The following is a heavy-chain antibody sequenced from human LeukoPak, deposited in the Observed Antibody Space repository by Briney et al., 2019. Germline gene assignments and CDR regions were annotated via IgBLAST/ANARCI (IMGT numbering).Heavy chain of an antibody. J-gene: IGHJ5*02. V-gene: IGHV1-69*13. D-gene: IGHD3-3*01. CDR1: GYDFINYA. CDR3: ALGGPFWSGRNWFDP. CDR2: IIPIFGTA. Sequence: SVKVSCKASGYDFINYAISLVRQAPGQGLEWMGGIIPIFGTANYAQKFQGRVTITADESTSTAYMELSSLRSEDTAVYYCALGGPFWSGRNWFDPWGQGTLVTVSS.